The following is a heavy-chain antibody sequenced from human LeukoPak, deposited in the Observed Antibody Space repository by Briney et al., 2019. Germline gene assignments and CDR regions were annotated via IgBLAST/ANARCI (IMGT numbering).Heavy chain of an antibody. V-gene: IGHV5-51*01. D-gene: IGHD4-17*01. Sequence: NPGESLKISCQGSGYSFATYWIAWVRQMPGKGLEWMGIIDPGDSDTRYSPSFQGQVTISADKSISTAYLQWSSLKASDTAMYYCARHGLDYGDFRRGWFDPWGQGTLVTVSS. CDR2: IDPGDSDT. CDR1: GYSFATYW. J-gene: IGHJ5*02. CDR3: ARHGLDYGDFRRGWFDP.